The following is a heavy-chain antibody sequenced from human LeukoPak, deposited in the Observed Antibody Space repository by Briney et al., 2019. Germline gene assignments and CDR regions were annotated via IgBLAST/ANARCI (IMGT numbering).Heavy chain of an antibody. V-gene: IGHV3-48*03. D-gene: IGHD1-26*01. CDR1: GFTFSSYE. CDR3: ARGWDRAHPTGFEFDV. CDR2: ISSSGTTI. J-gene: IGHJ4*02. Sequence: GGSLRLSCAASGFTFSSYEMNWVRQAPGKGLEWVSFISSSGTTINQPDSVKGRFTISRDNAKNSVHLQMANLRVEDTAVYYCARGWDRAHPTGFEFDVWGQGTLVTVSS.